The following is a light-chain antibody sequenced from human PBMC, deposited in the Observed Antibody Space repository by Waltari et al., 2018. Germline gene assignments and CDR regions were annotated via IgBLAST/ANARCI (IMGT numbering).Light chain of an antibody. CDR1: ASVGTS. CDR2: GAS. CDR3: QQHNNWPRT. J-gene: IGKJ1*01. Sequence: DMVMTQSPATLSVSPGGSATLSCRASASVGTSVAWYKQTPGQPPRLLLYGASTRATGVPARFSGSGSGTDFTLTISSLQSEDSAIYFCQQHNNWPRTFGQGTKVEIK. V-gene: IGKV3-15*01.